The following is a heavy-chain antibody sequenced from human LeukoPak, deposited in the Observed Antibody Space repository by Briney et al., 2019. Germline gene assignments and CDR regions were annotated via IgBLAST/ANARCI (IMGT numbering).Heavy chain of an antibody. CDR2: IYYSGST. CDR1: GGSISSGSYY. J-gene: IGHJ4*02. CDR3: ARLSTYYDFWSGYYIFDY. Sequence: SETLSLTCTVSGGSISSGSYYWGWIRQPPGKGLEWIGSIYYSGSTYYNPSLKSRVTISVDTSKNQFSLKLSPVTAADTAVYYCARLSTYYDFWSGYYIFDYWGQGTLVTVSS. V-gene: IGHV4-39*01. D-gene: IGHD3-3*01.